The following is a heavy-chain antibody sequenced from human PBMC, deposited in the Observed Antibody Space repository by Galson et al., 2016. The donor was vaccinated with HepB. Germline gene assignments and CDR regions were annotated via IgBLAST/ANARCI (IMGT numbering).Heavy chain of an antibody. CDR2: IYPGDSDT. CDR1: GYSFSSHW. J-gene: IGHJ6*03. CDR3: ARQVGYSTSSRGGYYYYYMDV. Sequence: QSGAEVKKSGESLKISCKVSGYSFSSHWIGWVRQMSGKGLEWVGIIYPGDSDTRYSPSFQGQVTISADKSTSTAYLQWSSLKASDTAMYYCARQVGYSTSSRGGYYYYYMDVWGTGTTVTVSS. V-gene: IGHV5-51*01. D-gene: IGHD6-6*01.